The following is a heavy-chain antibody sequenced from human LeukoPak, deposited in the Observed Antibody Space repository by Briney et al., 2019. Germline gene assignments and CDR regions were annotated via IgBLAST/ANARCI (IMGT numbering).Heavy chain of an antibody. CDR3: AKDASLLGDYFDY. D-gene: IGHD3-16*01. CDR2: IRYDGSNK. Sequence: GGSLRLSCAASGFTFSSYGMHWGRQAPGKGLEWVAFIRYDGSNKYYADSVKGRFTISRDNSKNTLYLQMNSLRAEDTAVYYCAKDASLLGDYFDYWGQGTLVTVSS. CDR1: GFTFSSYG. J-gene: IGHJ4*02. V-gene: IGHV3-30*02.